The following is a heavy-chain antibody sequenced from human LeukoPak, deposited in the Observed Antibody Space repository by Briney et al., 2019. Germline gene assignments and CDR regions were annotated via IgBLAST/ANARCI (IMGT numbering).Heavy chain of an antibody. Sequence: GGSLRLSCVVSGLTFSDYAMSWVRQPPGKGLEWVSGISGSNGRTYYADSVKGRSTIARDNSKNTLYLQMNSLRAEDTAVYYCAKSRARRDGSAGSIDHWGQGTLVTVSS. CDR1: GLTFSDYA. CDR2: ISGSNGRT. J-gene: IGHJ4*02. D-gene: IGHD3-22*01. CDR3: AKSRARRDGSAGSIDH. V-gene: IGHV3-23*01.